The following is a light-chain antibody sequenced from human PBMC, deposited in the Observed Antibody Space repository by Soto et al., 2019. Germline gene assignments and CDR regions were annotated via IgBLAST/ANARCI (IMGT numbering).Light chain of an antibody. V-gene: IGKV3-20*01. Sequence: EIVMTQSPGTLSLSPGERATLSCRASQSVTSSYLAWYQQKPGQAPRLLIYAASSRATGIPDRFSGSGSGTDFTLTIRRLEPEDFAVYYCQQYGSSPPWTFGQGTKVDI. J-gene: IGKJ1*01. CDR3: QQYGSSPPWT. CDR2: AAS. CDR1: QSVTSSY.